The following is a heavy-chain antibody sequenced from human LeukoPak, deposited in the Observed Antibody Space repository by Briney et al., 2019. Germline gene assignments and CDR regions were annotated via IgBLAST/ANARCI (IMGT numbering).Heavy chain of an antibody. CDR2: ISSSSSTI. CDR1: GFTFSSYS. J-gene: IGHJ6*03. CDR3: ARRGYCSSTSCYYMDV. D-gene: IGHD2-2*01. Sequence: GGSLRLSCAASGFTFSSYSMNWVRQAPGKGLEWVSYISSSSSTIYYADSVKGRFTISRDNAKNSLYLQMNSLRAEDTAVYYRARRGYCSSTSCYYMDVWGKGTTVTVSS. V-gene: IGHV3-48*01.